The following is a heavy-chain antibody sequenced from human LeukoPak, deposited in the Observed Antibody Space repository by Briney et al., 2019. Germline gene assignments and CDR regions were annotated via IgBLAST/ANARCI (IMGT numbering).Heavy chain of an antibody. J-gene: IGHJ4*02. Sequence: PGGSLRLSCAASGITFSSYAMSWVRQAPGKGLEWVSGIRSSGETTSYADSVKGRFTISRDNSKNTLFLQMNSLRAEDTAVYYCAKDRRAAADFDYWGQGTLVTVSS. V-gene: IGHV3-23*01. CDR2: IRSSGETT. CDR1: GITFSSYA. CDR3: AKDRRAAADFDY. D-gene: IGHD6-13*01.